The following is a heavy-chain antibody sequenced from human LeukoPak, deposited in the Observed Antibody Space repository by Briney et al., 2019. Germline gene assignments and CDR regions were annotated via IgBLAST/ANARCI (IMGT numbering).Heavy chain of an antibody. CDR2: ITGSSSTI. D-gene: IGHD6-19*01. V-gene: IGHV3-48*02. CDR1: GFXFSSYW. Sequence: GGSLRLSCAASGFXFSSYWMHWVRQAPGKGLEWISYITGSSSTIYYADSVKGRFTVSRDNAKNSLYLQMNSLRDEDTAVYYCARVRITVTGGGYLDYWGQGTLVTVSS. J-gene: IGHJ4*02. CDR3: ARVRITVTGGGYLDY.